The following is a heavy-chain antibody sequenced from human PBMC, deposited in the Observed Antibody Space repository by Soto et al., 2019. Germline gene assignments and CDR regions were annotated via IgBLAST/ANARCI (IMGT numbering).Heavy chain of an antibody. V-gene: IGHV5-10-1*01. D-gene: IGHD1-26*01. J-gene: IGHJ6*02. CDR1: GYSFTSYW. Sequence: GESLKISCKGSGYSFTSYWISWVRQMPGKGLEWMGRIDPSDSYTNYSPSFQGHVTISADKSISTAYLQWSSLRASDTAMYYCARRNGNYYYYGMDVWGQGTTVTVSS. CDR2: IDPSDSYT. CDR3: ARRNGNYYYYGMDV.